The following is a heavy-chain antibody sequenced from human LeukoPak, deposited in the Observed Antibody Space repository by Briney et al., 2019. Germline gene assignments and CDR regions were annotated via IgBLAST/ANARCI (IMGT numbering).Heavy chain of an antibody. CDR3: ARIYGSGSNYSGRAGYGIDV. Sequence: GGSLSLSCAASGFTFSSYAMTWLRQAPGKGLEWVFTPDSSSSYIYYADSVRGRITISRDNAKNSLYLQMNRLRAEGTAVYFWARIYGSGSNYSGRAGYGIDVWGQGSTVTVSS. D-gene: IGHD3-10*01. CDR1: GFTFSSYA. CDR2: PDSSSSYI. J-gene: IGHJ6*02. V-gene: IGHV3-21*06.